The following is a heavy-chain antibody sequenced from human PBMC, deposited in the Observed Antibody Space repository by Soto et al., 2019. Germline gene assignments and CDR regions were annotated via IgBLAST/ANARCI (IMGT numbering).Heavy chain of an antibody. J-gene: IGHJ6*02. CDR2: TYYRSKWYN. D-gene: IGHD1-26*01. CDR1: GGSVSSNSAA. CDR3: AREGGSYYAGDYYYGMDV. Sequence: TLSLTCAISGGSVSSNSAAWNWIRQSPSRGLEWLGRTYYRSKWYNDYAVSVKSRITINPDTSKNQFSLQLNSVTPEDTAVYYCAREGGSYYAGDYYYGMDVWGQGTTVTVSS. V-gene: IGHV6-1*01.